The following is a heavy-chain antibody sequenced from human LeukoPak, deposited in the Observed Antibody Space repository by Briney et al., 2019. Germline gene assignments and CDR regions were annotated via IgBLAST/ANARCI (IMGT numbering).Heavy chain of an antibody. V-gene: IGHV3-21*01. Sequence: GGSLRLSCAASGFTFSSYSMNWVRQAPGKGLEWVSSISSSSSYIYYADSVKGRFTISRDNAKNSLYLQMNSLRAEDTAVYYCARDRPVQQLVRRGKNGFDPWGQGTLVTVSS. J-gene: IGHJ5*02. D-gene: IGHD6-13*01. CDR1: GFTFSSYS. CDR3: ARDRPVQQLVRRGKNGFDP. CDR2: ISSSSSYI.